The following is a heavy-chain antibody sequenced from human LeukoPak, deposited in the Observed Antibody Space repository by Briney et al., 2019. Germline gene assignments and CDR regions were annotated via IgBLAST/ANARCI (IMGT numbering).Heavy chain of an antibody. CDR2: IGSNGIST. V-gene: IGHV3-64D*06. Sequence: GGSLRLSCSASGFTFSNYAMHWVRQAPGKGLEFVSSIGSNGISTYYADSVKGRSTISRDNSKNTLYLQMSSLSPEDTAMYYCVKISNSGSYYFDAWGQRSLVTVSS. J-gene: IGHJ4*02. D-gene: IGHD1-26*01. CDR1: GFTFSNYA. CDR3: VKISNSGSYYFDA.